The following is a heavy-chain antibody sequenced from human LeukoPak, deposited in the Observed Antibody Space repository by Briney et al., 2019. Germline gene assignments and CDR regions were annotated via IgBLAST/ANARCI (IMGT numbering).Heavy chain of an antibody. J-gene: IGHJ5*02. CDR1: GYTFTSYG. V-gene: IGHV1-18*01. Sequence: GASVKVSCKASGYTFTSYGISWVRQAPGQGLEWMGWIGPYSGNTNYAQKLQGRVTMTTDTSTSTAYMELRSLRSDDTAVYYCARDSGGWYSSNWFDPWGQGTLVTVSS. CDR2: IGPYSGNT. D-gene: IGHD6-19*01. CDR3: ARDSGGWYSSNWFDP.